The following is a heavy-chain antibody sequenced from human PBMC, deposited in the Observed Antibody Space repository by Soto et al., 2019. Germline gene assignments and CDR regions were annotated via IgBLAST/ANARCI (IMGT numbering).Heavy chain of an antibody. CDR1: GFTFSSYG. J-gene: IGHJ4*02. CDR3: AKGRDGYNSFDY. V-gene: IGHV3-33*06. Sequence: QVQLVESGGGVVQPGRSLRLSCAASGFTFSSYGMHWVRQAPGKGLEWVAVIWYDGSNKYYADSVKGRFTISRDNSKNTLYLQMNSLRAEDTAVYYCAKGRDGYNSFDYLGQGTLVTVSS. D-gene: IGHD5-12*01. CDR2: IWYDGSNK.